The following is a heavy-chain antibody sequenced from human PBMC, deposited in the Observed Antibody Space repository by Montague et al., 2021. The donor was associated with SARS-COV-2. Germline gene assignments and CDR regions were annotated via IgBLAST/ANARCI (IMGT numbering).Heavy chain of an antibody. D-gene: IGHD6-19*01. V-gene: IGHV4-59*11. CDR3: ARDRGSSGWSDAFDI. CDR2: IYYSGGI. Sequence: SDTLSLTCTVPGGSMSDHYWAWIRQPPGKGLEWLAYIYYSGGIDSNASLKSRVSMSVDTSKNQFSLKLTSVTAADTAVYYCARDRGSSGWSDAFDIWGQGTMVAVSS. CDR1: GGSMSDHY. J-gene: IGHJ3*02.